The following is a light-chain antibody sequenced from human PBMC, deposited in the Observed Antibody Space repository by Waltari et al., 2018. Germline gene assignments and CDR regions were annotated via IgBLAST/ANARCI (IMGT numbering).Light chain of an antibody. J-gene: IGLJ1*01. CDR2: DNT. CDR3: QSYDGSLSGFYV. CDR1: SSNLGAGYD. V-gene: IGLV1-40*01. Sequence: QSVLTQPPSVSGAPGQRVTISCTGRSSNLGAGYDVHWYQKLPGTAPKLLIYDNTNRPSGVPDRFSGSKSGTSASLAITGLQAEDEADYYCQSYDGSLSGFYVFGTGTRVTVL.